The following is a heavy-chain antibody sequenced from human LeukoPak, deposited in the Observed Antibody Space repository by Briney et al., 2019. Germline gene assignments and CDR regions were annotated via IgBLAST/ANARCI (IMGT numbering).Heavy chain of an antibody. CDR3: DKRKRTAPQAVQNIDY. Sequence: PGGSLRLSCTASRFTFSNYSMSWVRQAPGKGLEWVSSISGSGDTIYYTGSVKGRFTISRDNSKNTLYLQMNSLRAEDTAVYYYDKRKRTAPQAVQNIDYWGQGTLVTVSS. V-gene: IGHV3-23*01. CDR2: ISGSGDTI. D-gene: IGHD6-19*01. J-gene: IGHJ4*02. CDR1: RFTFSNYS.